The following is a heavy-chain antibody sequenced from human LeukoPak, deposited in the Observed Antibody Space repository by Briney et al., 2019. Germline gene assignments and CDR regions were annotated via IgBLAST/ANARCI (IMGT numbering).Heavy chain of an antibody. CDR3: ARENYDFWSGSNPSGMDV. D-gene: IGHD3-3*01. CDR1: GYTFTSYG. J-gene: IGHJ6*02. V-gene: IGHV1-18*01. CDR2: ISAYNGNT. Sequence: SVKVSCKASGYTFTSYGISWVRQAPGQGLEWMGWISAYNGNTNYAQKLQGRVTMTTDTSTSTAYMELRSLRSDDTAVYYCARENYDFWSGSNPSGMDVWGQGTTVTVSS.